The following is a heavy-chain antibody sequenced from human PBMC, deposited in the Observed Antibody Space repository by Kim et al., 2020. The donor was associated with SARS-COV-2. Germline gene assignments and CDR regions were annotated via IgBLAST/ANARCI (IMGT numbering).Heavy chain of an antibody. CDR2: IIPILGIA. D-gene: IGHD5-18*01. Sequence: SVKVSCKASGGTFSSYAISWVRQAPGQGLEWMGRIIPILGIANYAQKFQGRVTITADKSTSTAYMELSSLRSEDTAVYYCARETVRFALDTAALDYWGQGTLVTVSS. CDR1: GGTFSSYA. CDR3: ARETVRFALDTAALDY. V-gene: IGHV1-69*04. J-gene: IGHJ4*02.